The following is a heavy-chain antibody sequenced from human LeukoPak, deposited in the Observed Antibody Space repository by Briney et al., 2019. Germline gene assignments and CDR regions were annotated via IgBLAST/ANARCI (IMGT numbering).Heavy chain of an antibody. V-gene: IGHV6-1*01. CDR3: ARGLSEGYYYGSGSPPFDY. D-gene: IGHD3-10*01. Sequence: SQTLSLTSAISGDSVSSNSAAWNWIRQSPSRGLEWLGRTYYRSKWYNDYAVSVKSRITINPDTSKNQFSLQLNSVTPEDTAVYYCARGLSEGYYYGSGSPPFDYWGQGTLVTVSS. CDR2: TYYRSKWYN. J-gene: IGHJ4*02. CDR1: GDSVSSNSAA.